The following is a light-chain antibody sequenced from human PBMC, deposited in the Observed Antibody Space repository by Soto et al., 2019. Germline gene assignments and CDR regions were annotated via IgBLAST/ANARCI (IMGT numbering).Light chain of an antibody. CDR1: SSDVGGYNS. J-gene: IGLJ1*01. CDR3: CSYAGDPYV. Sequence: QSALTQPACVSLSPGQSIAISCTGTSSDVGGYNSVSWYQQHPGKVPKLMIYEDSKRPSGVSDRFSGSKSGNTASLTISGLQAEDEADYYCCSYAGDPYVFGTGTKVTVL. CDR2: EDS. V-gene: IGLV2-23*01.